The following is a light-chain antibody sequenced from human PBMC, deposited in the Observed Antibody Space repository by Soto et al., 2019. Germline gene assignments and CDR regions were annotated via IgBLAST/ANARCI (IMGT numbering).Light chain of an antibody. CDR3: SSYTSSSHYV. CDR1: SSDVGSYNR. CDR2: EVS. V-gene: IGLV2-18*02. Sequence: QSALTQPPSVSGSPGQSVTISCTGTSSDVGSYNRVSWYQQPPGTAHKLMIYEVSNRPSGVPDRFSGSKSGNTASLTISGLQAEDEADYYCSSYTSSSHYVFGTGTKVTVL. J-gene: IGLJ1*01.